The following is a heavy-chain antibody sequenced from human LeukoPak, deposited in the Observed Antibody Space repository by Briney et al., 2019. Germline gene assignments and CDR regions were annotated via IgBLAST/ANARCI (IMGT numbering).Heavy chain of an antibody. J-gene: IGHJ4*02. D-gene: IGHD6-19*01. Sequence: SETLSLTCTVSGGSISSGGYYWSWIRQPAGKGLEWIGRIYSSGSTNYNPSLKSRVTMSVDTSKNQLSLKLKSATAADTAVYYCARGRAVSVPFDHWGQGTLVTVSS. CDR2: IYSSGST. CDR3: ARGRAVSVPFDH. V-gene: IGHV4-61*02. CDR1: GGSISSGGYY.